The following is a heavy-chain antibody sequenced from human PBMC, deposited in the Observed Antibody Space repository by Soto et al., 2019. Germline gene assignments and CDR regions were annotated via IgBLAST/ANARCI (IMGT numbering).Heavy chain of an antibody. CDR3: ARHISNFRYDCYAMDV. J-gene: IGHJ6*02. D-gene: IGHD4-4*01. CDR1: GYTFTDYW. V-gene: IGHV5-51*01. CDR2: IYPGDSHT. Sequence: SGESLKISCKGSGYTFTDYWIGWVRQLPGKGLEWMGIIYPGDSHTRYSPSFQGHVTITVDKATSTAYLQWNTLKASDTAMYYWARHISNFRYDCYAMDVWGQGTTVTVSS.